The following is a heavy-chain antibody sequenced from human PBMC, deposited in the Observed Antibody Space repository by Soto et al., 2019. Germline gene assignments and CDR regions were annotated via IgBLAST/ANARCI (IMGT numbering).Heavy chain of an antibody. Sequence: VQLVESGGGLVKPGGSLRLSCAASGFTFSRYAMHWVRQAPGKGLEWLSVISYDGSNKTYADSVKGRFAISRDNSKSTLYLQMDSLRIEDTAIYYCAKEMTTNPLDYWGQGTLVSVSS. V-gene: IGHV3-30*18. D-gene: IGHD1-1*01. J-gene: IGHJ4*02. CDR2: ISYDGSNK. CDR3: AKEMTTNPLDY. CDR1: GFTFSRYA.